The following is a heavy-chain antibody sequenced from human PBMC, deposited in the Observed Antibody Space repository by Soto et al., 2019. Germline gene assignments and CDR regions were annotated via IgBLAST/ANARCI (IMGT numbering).Heavy chain of an antibody. CDR1: GGSFSGYY. J-gene: IGHJ3*02. CDR2: INHSGST. Sequence: SETLSLTCAVYGGSFSGYYWSWIRQPPGKGLEWIGEINHSGSTNYNPSLKSRVTISVDTSKNQFSLKLSSVTAADTAVYYCARGPLDWGSDYAFDIWGQGTMVTVSS. V-gene: IGHV4-34*01. D-gene: IGHD7-27*01. CDR3: ARGPLDWGSDYAFDI.